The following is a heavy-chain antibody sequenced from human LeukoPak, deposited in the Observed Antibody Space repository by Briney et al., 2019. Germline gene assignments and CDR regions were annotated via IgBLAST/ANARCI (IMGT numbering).Heavy chain of an antibody. V-gene: IGHV1-2*02. CDR2: INPNSGGT. CDR1: GYTFTGYY. J-gene: IGHJ3*02. CDR3: ARAWLFDDTFDI. Sequence: GASVKVSCKASGYTFTGYYMHWVRQAPGQGLEWMGWINPNSGGTNYAQKFRGRVTMTRDTSISTAYMELSRLRSDDTAIYYCARAWLFDDTFDIWGQGTMVTVSS. D-gene: IGHD6-19*01.